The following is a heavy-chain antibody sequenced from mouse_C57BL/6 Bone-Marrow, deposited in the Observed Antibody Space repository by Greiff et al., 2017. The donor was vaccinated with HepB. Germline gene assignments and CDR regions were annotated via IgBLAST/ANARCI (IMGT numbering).Heavy chain of an antibody. J-gene: IGHJ2*01. D-gene: IGHD2-2*01. CDR3: ARSGYYLDY. Sequence: VEPGASVKMSCKASGYTFTDYNMHWVKQSHGKSLEWIGYINPNNGGTSYNQKFKGKATLTVNKSSSTAYMELRSLTSEDSAVYYCARSGYYLDYWGQGTTLTVSS. CDR2: INPNNGGT. V-gene: IGHV1-22*01. CDR1: GYTFTDYN.